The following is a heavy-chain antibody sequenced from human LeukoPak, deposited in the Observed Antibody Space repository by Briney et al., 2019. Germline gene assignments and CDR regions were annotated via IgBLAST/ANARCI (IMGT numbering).Heavy chain of an antibody. CDR2: INQDGGVK. J-gene: IGHJ4*02. CDR1: GFTFSSYW. Sequence: PGGSLRLSCAASGFTFSSYWMSWVRQAPGKGLEWVANINQDGGVKYYVDSVKGRFTISRDNAKMSVYLQMNSLGAEDTAVYYCARERPAGPFDYWGQGTLVTVSS. CDR3: ARERPAGPFDY. D-gene: IGHD6-13*01. V-gene: IGHV3-7*01.